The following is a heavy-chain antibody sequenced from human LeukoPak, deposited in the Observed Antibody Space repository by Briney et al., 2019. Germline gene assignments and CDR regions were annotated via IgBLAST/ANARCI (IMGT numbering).Heavy chain of an antibody. J-gene: IGHJ5*02. CDR2: IIPIFGTA. V-gene: IGHV1-69*05. CDR1: GGTFSSYA. D-gene: IGHD2-2*01. Sequence: SVKVSCKASGGTFSSYAISWVRQAPGQGLEWMGGIIPIFGTANYAQKFQGRVTITTDESTSTAYMELSSLRSEDTAVYYCAIGSSSSVLPHYSTWFDPWGQGTLVNVSS. CDR3: AIGSSSSVLPHYSTWFDP.